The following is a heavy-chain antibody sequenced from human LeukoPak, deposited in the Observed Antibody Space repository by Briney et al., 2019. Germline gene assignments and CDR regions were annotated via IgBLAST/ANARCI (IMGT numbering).Heavy chain of an antibody. J-gene: IGHJ4*02. Sequence: PGRSLRLSCAASGFTFSRYGMHWVRQAPGKGLEWVAVISYDGSNKYYADSVKGRFTISRDNSKNTLYLQMNSLRAEDTAVYYCARNSQYDYIWGSYREYFDYWGQGTLVTVSS. CDR1: GFTFSRYG. CDR2: ISYDGSNK. CDR3: ARNSQYDYIWGSYREYFDY. D-gene: IGHD3-16*02. V-gene: IGHV3-30*03.